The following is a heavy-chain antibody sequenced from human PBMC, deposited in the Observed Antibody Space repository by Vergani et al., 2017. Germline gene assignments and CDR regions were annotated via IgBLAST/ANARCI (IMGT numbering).Heavy chain of an antibody. D-gene: IGHD4-17*01. CDR3: ASTVTTSWYFDL. CDR2: INPSGGST. V-gene: IGHV1-46*01. Sequence: QVQLVQSGAEVKKPGASVKVSCKASGYTFTSYYMHWVRQAPGQGLEWMGIINPSGGSTSYAQKFQGRVTMTRDTSTRTVYMELSSLRSEDTAVYNCASTVTTSWYFDLWGRGTLVTVSS. CDR1: GYTFTSYY. J-gene: IGHJ2*01.